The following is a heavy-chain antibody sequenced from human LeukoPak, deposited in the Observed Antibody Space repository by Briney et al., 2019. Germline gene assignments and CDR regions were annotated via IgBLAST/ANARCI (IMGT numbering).Heavy chain of an antibody. D-gene: IGHD3-22*01. CDR1: GGSISSGDYY. V-gene: IGHV4-30-4*01. CDR2: MYYSGST. Sequence: SQTLSLTCTVSGGSISSGDYYWSWIRQPPGKGLEWIAYMYYSGSTYYNPSLKSRVTMSADTPKNPLSLKLSSVTAADTAVYYCARPYYYDSRIDPWGQGILVTVSS. J-gene: IGHJ5*02. CDR3: ARPYYYDSRIDP.